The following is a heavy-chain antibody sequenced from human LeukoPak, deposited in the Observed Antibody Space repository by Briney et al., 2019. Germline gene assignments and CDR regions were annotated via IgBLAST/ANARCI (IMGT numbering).Heavy chain of an antibody. CDR1: GGSITNDNW. Sequence: SETLSLTCAVSGGSITNDNWWGWVRQPPGKGLEWIGETHHSGGINYNSSLKSRLTISVDTSKNQFSLKLSSVTAADTAMYYCARVKDPGGYYYYYYMDVWGKGTTVTVSS. CDR3: ARVKDPGGYYYYYYMDV. CDR2: THHSGGI. V-gene: IGHV4-4*02. J-gene: IGHJ6*03. D-gene: IGHD3-16*01.